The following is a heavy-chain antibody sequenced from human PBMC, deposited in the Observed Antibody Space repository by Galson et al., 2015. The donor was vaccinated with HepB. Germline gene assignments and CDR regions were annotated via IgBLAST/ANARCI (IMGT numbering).Heavy chain of an antibody. V-gene: IGHV4-34*01. Sequence: SETLSLTCAVYGGSFSGYYWSWIRQPPGKGLEWIGEINHSGSTNYNPSLKSRVTISVDTSKNQFSLKLSSVTAADTAVYYCARGSGSYYYDLDYWGQGTLVTVSS. CDR2: INHSGST. D-gene: IGHD1-26*01. J-gene: IGHJ4*02. CDR3: ARGSGSYYYDLDY. CDR1: GGSFSGYY.